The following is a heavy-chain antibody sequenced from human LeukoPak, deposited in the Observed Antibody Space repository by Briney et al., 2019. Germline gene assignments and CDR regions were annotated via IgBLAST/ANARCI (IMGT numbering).Heavy chain of an antibody. Sequence: KASETLSLTCTVSGGSVSGGSHYWSWNRQRPGKGLEWIGYISNTGGTNYNPSLKSRVTMSVDTSKKQFSLKLSGVSAADTAVYYCAKGGYGSLFTYWGQGTLVTVSS. D-gene: IGHD4-17*01. CDR3: AKGGYGSLFTY. CDR2: ISNTGGT. CDR1: GGSVSGGSHY. J-gene: IGHJ4*02. V-gene: IGHV4-61*01.